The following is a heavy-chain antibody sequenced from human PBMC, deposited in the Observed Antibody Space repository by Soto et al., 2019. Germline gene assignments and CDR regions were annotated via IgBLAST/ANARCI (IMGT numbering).Heavy chain of an antibody. CDR2: ICSGGTT. D-gene: IGHD3-10*01. V-gene: IGHV4-59*01. Sequence: SETLSLTCTVSGGSISSFCWSWIRQPPGQGLEWIGYICSGGTTKYNPSLKSRVTMSVDTSKTQFSLKLTSVTAADTAVYYCARVWGGAFDIWGQGTMVTVSS. CDR3: ARVWGGAFDI. J-gene: IGHJ3*02. CDR1: GGSISSFC.